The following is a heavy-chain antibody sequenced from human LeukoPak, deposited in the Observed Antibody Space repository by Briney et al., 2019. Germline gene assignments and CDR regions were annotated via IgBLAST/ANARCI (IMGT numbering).Heavy chain of an antibody. CDR1: GFTFSSYA. D-gene: IGHD3-10*01. Sequence: GGSLRLSCAASGFTFSSYAMSWVRQAPGKGLEWVSAISGSGGSTYYADSVKGRFTISRDNSKNTLYLQMNSLRAEDTAVYYCARGDLGDYYGSGSRIDYWGQGTLVTVSS. CDR2: ISGSGGST. CDR3: ARGDLGDYYGSGSRIDY. J-gene: IGHJ4*02. V-gene: IGHV3-23*01.